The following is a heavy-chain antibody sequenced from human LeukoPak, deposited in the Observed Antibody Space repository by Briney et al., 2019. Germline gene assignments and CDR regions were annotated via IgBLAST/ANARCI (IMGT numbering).Heavy chain of an antibody. CDR3: AREYNWFDP. CDR2: INPSGGST. Sequence: ASVKVSCKASGYTFTSYAMNWVRQAPGQGLEWMGIINPSGGSTSYAQKFQGRVTMTTDTSTSTAYMELGSLRSDDTAVYYCAREYNWFDPWGQGTLVTVSS. CDR1: GYTFTSYA. V-gene: IGHV1-46*01. J-gene: IGHJ5*02.